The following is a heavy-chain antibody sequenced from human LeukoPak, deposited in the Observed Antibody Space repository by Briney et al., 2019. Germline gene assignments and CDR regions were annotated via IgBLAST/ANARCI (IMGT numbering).Heavy chain of an antibody. Sequence: GSLRLSCAASGFTFSSYAMSWVRQAPGKGLEWVSAISGSGGSTYYAGSVKGRFTISRDNSKNTLYLQMNSLRAEDTAVYYCAKWWVRGYGMDVWGQGTTVTVSS. CDR2: ISGSGGST. V-gene: IGHV3-23*01. CDR3: AKWWVRGYGMDV. D-gene: IGHD3-10*01. J-gene: IGHJ6*02. CDR1: GFTFSSYA.